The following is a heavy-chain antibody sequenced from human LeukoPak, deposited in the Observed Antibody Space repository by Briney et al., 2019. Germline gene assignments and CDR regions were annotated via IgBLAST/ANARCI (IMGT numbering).Heavy chain of an antibody. J-gene: IGHJ4*02. CDR3: ARRGSSSGYYVS. CDR2: ISHSSSTI. CDR1: GFTFSDYY. V-gene: IGHV3-11*04. D-gene: IGHD3-22*01. Sequence: PGGSLRLSCVASGFTFSDYYISWIRPAPGKGLKWVSYISHSSSTIYYADSVKGRFTISRDNAKNSLYLQMDSLRAEDTSVYYCARRGSSSGYYVSWGQGTLVTVSS.